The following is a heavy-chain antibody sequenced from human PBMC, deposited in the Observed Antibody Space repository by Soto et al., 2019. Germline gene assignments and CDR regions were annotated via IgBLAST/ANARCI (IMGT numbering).Heavy chain of an antibody. V-gene: IGHV3-74*01. D-gene: IGHD1-26*01. J-gene: IGHJ4*02. CDR1: GFTFRRHG. CDR3: EGDPPHATTVAADS. Sequence: PWLCXRLSCASGGFTFRRHGGHWLRQVPEKGLGWVSRINGDGSQRTYADSVRGRRTISRDNAKNTLYLQMNNLRVEDTAVYYREGDPPHATTVAADSWGKGTLVTVSS. CDR2: INGDGSQR.